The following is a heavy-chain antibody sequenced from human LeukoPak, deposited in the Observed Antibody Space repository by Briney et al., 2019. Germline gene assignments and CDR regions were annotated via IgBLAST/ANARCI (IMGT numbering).Heavy chain of an antibody. CDR3: ARGVLNGFSYFDY. D-gene: IGHD6-25*01. Sequence: SETLSLTCTVSGYSISSGYYWGWIRQPPGEGLEWIGSIYHSGSTYYNPSLKSRVTMSVDTSKNQFSLKLSSVTAADTAVYYCARGVLNGFSYFDYWGQGTLITVSS. CDR2: IYHSGST. J-gene: IGHJ4*02. V-gene: IGHV4-38-2*02. CDR1: GYSISSGYY.